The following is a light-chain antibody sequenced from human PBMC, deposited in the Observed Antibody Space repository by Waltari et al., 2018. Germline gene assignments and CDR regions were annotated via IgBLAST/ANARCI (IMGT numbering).Light chain of an antibody. CDR1: TSDIGAYDY. Sequence: QSALTQPASVSGSLGQSVTISCTGSTSDIGAYDYVSWYQQHPGKTPKLLIYDVSSRPSGVSTRFSGSKFGNPASLTISGLQSEDEGDYYCSACTTTSTPLVFGGGTKVTVL. CDR2: DVS. CDR3: SACTTTSTPLV. V-gene: IGLV2-14*03. J-gene: IGLJ3*02.